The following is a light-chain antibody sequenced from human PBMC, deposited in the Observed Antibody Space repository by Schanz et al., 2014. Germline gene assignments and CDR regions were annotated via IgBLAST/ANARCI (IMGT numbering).Light chain of an antibody. V-gene: IGKV3-15*01. CDR2: GAS. CDR3: QQYHGSPIT. J-gene: IGKJ5*01. Sequence: EIVMTQSPGTLSVSPGERATLSCRASQSISSYLAWYQHRPGQAPRLLIYGASTRATGIPARFSGSGSGADFTLTISRLEPEDFAVYYCQQYHGSPITFGQGTRLEIK. CDR1: QSISSY.